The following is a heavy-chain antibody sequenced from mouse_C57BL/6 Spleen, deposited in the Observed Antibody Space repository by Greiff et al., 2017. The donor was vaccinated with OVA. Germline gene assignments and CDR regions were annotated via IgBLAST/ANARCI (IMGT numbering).Heavy chain of an antibody. CDR2: IWSGGST. CDR1: GFSLTSYG. Sequence: QVQLKESGPGLVQPSQSLSITCTVSGFSLTSYGVHWVRQSPGKGLEWLGVIWSGGSTDYNAAFISRLSISKDNSKSQVFFKMNSLQADDTAIYYCALYYGSSTGYFDVWGTGTTVTVSS. V-gene: IGHV2-2*01. J-gene: IGHJ1*03. D-gene: IGHD1-1*01. CDR3: ALYYGSSTGYFDV.